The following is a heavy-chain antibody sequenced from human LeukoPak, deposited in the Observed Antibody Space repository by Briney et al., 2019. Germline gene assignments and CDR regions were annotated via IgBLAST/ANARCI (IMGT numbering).Heavy chain of an antibody. CDR1: GGSISSSSYY. CDR3: ARDRGGLQLWPPYYFDY. J-gene: IGHJ4*02. V-gene: IGHV4-39*07. D-gene: IGHD5-18*01. Sequence: PSETLSLTCTVSGGSISSSSYYWGWIRQPPGKGLEWIGSIYTSGSTNYNPSLKSRVTMSVDTSKNQFSLKLSSVTAADTAVYYCARDRGGLQLWPPYYFDYWGQGTLVTVSS. CDR2: IYTSGST.